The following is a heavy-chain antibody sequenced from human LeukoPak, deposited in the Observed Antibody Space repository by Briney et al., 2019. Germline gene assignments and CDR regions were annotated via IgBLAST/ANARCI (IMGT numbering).Heavy chain of an antibody. CDR1: GGAFSSYA. CDR2: IIPILGIP. CDR3: ARGGQAGLWFGDTAFHH. D-gene: IGHD3-10*01. V-gene: IGHV1-69*01. J-gene: IGHJ1*01. Sequence: GASVKVSCKASGGAFSSYAVSWVRQAPGQGLESMGGIIPILGIPNYAQKFQGRVTITADESTSTANMELSSLRSEDTAVYYCARGGQAGLWFGDTAFHHWGQGTLVTVSS.